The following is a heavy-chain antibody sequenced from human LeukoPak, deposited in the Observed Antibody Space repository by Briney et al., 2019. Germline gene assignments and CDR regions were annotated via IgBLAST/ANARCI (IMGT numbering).Heavy chain of an antibody. Sequence: QSGGSLRLSCGASGFTFNDYGMHWVRQAPGKGLDWVAVISYDGSNKYYADSVKGRFTISRDNSNTLYLQMNSLRVEDTAVYYCAKDQKFRKDIDYWGQGTLVTVSS. CDR3: AKDQKFRKDIDY. CDR1: GFTFNDYG. V-gene: IGHV3-30*18. J-gene: IGHJ4*02. CDR2: ISYDGSNK.